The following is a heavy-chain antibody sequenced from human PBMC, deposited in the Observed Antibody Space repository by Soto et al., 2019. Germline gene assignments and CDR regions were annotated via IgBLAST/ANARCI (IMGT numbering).Heavy chain of an antibody. CDR3: ARQLTTRGGVDP. V-gene: IGHV4-59*01. CDR2: IYYSGST. D-gene: IGHD3-22*01. J-gene: IGHJ5*02. Sequence: QGQLQESGPGLVKPSETLSLICTVSGGSISRYYWSWIRQPPGKGLEWIGYIYYSGSTNYNPSLKSRVTISVDTSKNQFSLKLSSVTAADTAVYYCARQLTTRGGVDPWGQGTLVTVSS. CDR1: GGSISRYY.